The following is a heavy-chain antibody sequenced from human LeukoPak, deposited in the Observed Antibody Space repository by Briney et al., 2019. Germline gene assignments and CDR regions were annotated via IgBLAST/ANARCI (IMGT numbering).Heavy chain of an antibody. CDR3: ARRPYYYGSGSFDP. CDR1: GGSISSGRYY. J-gene: IGHJ5*02. V-gene: IGHV4-39*07. Sequence: SQTLSLTCTVSGGSISSGRYYWSWIRQPPGKGLEWIGEINHSGSTNYNPSLESRVTISVDTSKNQFSLKLSSVTAADTAVYYCARRPYYYGSGSFDPWGQGTLVTVSS. CDR2: INHSGST. D-gene: IGHD3-10*01.